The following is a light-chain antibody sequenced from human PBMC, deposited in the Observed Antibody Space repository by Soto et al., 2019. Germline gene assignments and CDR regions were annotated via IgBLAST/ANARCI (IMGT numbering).Light chain of an antibody. CDR1: QSVSSSY. J-gene: IGLJ1*01. V-gene: IGLV1-40*01. Sequence: VMTQSPATLSVSPGERATLSCRASQSVSSSYLAWYQQKPGQAPRLLIYGNSNRPSGVPDRFSGYKSGTSASLAITGLQAEDEADYYCQSYDSSLSGFYVCGTGTKVTV. CDR2: GNS. CDR3: QSYDSSLSGFYV.